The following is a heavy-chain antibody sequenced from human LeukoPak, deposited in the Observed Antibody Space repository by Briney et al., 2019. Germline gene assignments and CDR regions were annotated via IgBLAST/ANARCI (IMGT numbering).Heavy chain of an antibody. J-gene: IGHJ4*02. CDR3: ARQEGTYYDFWSGYSHPYFDY. CDR2: IYHSGST. D-gene: IGHD3-3*01. CDR1: GYSISSGYY. Sequence: PSETLSLTCAVSGYSISSGYYWGWIRQPPGKGLEWIGSIYHSGSTYCNPSLKSRVTISVDTSKNQFSLKLSSVTAADTAVYYCARQEGTYYDFWSGYSHPYFDYWGQGTLVTVSS. V-gene: IGHV4-38-2*01.